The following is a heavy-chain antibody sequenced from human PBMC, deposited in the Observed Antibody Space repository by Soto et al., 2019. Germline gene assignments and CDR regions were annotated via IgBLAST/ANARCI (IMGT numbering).Heavy chain of an antibody. CDR3: AKVLGAIRAGQRIHAFDI. Sequence: HPGGSLRLSCAASGFTFSSYSMNWVRQAPGKGLEWVSYISSSSSTIYYADSVKGRFTISRDNAKNSLYLQMNSLRAEDTAVYYCAKVLGAIRAGQRIHAFDIWGQGTMVTVSS. D-gene: IGHD2-21*01. J-gene: IGHJ3*02. CDR1: GFTFSSYS. V-gene: IGHV3-48*01. CDR2: ISSSSSTI.